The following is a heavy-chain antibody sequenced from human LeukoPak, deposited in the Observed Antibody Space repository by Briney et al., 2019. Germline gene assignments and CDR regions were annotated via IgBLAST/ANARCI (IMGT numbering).Heavy chain of an antibody. V-gene: IGHV4-38-2*02. CDR1: GYSISSGYY. Sequence: SETLSLTCTVSGYSISSGYYWGWIRQPPEKGLEWIATIYHSGSTYYNPSLKSRVTISIDTSKNQFSLKLRSVTAADTAVYYCVRGEATGDNWFDPWGQGTLVTVSS. CDR3: VRGEATGDNWFDP. CDR2: IYHSGST. J-gene: IGHJ5*02. D-gene: IGHD7-27*01.